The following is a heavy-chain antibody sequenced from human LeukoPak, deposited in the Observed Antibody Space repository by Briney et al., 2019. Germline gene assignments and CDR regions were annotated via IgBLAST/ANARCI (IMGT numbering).Heavy chain of an antibody. CDR3: AHGTVYQLDY. CDR2: ILGGAGST. Sequence: GGTLRLSCVASGFSFSSDGMSWVRQAPGRGLEWVSGILGGAGSTYYADSVKGRFTISRGNSKNTLYLQMNSLRAEDTAVYYCAHGTVYQLDYWGQGTLVTVSS. D-gene: IGHD2-2*01. J-gene: IGHJ4*02. V-gene: IGHV3-23*01. CDR1: GFSFSSDG.